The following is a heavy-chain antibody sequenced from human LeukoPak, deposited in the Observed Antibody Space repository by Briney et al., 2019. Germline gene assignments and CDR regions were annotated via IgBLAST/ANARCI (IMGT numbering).Heavy chain of an antibody. CDR3: ARHVEAVAGTGFDY. CDR1: GGSISSGNW. CDR2: IYHSGST. V-gene: IGHV4-4*02. D-gene: IGHD6-19*01. J-gene: IGHJ4*02. Sequence: SETLSLTCGVSGGSISSGNWWSWVRQPPGKGLEWIGEIYHSGSTNYNPSLKSRVTISVDTSKNQFSLKLSSVTAADTAVYYCARHVEAVAGTGFDYWGQGTLVTVSS.